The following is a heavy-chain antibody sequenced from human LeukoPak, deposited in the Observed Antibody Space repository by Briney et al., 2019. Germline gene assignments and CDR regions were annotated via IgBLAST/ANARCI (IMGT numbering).Heavy chain of an antibody. J-gene: IGHJ5*02. CDR2: INPNSGRT. CDR3: ARGVLVAGSGGSWFDP. Sequence: GASVTVSCKASGYTFTGYHLHWVRQAPGQGLEWMGWINPNSGRTNYAQMFQGRATMSRDTSINTAYMELTRLTSDDTAVYYCARGVLVAGSGGSWFDPWGQGTLVTVSS. CDR1: GYTFTGYH. V-gene: IGHV1-2*02. D-gene: IGHD6-19*01.